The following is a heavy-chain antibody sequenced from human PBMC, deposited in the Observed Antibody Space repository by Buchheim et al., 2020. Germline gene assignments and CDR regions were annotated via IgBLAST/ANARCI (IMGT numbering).Heavy chain of an antibody. Sequence: QVQLQESGPGLVKPSETLSLTCTVSGGSISSYYWSWIRQPPGKGLEWIGYIYYSGSTNYNPSLKSRVTISVDTSKNKFSLKLSSVTAADTAVYYCARSLEGYDSSGYYTDAFDIWGQGT. CDR1: GGSISSYY. CDR3: ARSLEGYDSSGYYTDAFDI. J-gene: IGHJ3*02. CDR2: IYYSGST. D-gene: IGHD3-22*01. V-gene: IGHV4-59*01.